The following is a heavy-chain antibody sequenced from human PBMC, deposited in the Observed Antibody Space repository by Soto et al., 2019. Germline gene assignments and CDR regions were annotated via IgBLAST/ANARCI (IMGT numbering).Heavy chain of an antibody. CDR1: GFTCISYS. Sequence: PGGALRLYCAASGFTCISYSMNWVRQAPGKGLEWVSSISSSSSYIYYADSVKGRFTISRDNAKNSLYLQMNSLRAEDTAVYYCARDPDPYYDILTGYYRAYYYGMDVWGQGTTVPVSS. CDR3: ARDPDPYYDILTGYYRAYYYGMDV. J-gene: IGHJ6*02. V-gene: IGHV3-21*01. D-gene: IGHD3-9*01. CDR2: ISSSSSYI.